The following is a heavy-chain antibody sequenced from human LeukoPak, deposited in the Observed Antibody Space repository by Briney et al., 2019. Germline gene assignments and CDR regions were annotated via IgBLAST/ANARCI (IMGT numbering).Heavy chain of an antibody. CDR2: ISASSNTI. CDR3: AKENLPRHIVVVVEGWFDP. D-gene: IGHD2-15*01. J-gene: IGHJ5*02. Sequence: PGGSLRLSCAASGFTFSSYSMNWVRQAPGKGLEWVSYISASSNTIYYADSVKGRFTISRDNSKNTLYLQMNSLRAEDTAVYYCAKENLPRHIVVVVEGWFDPWGQGTLVTVSS. V-gene: IGHV3-48*01. CDR1: GFTFSSYS.